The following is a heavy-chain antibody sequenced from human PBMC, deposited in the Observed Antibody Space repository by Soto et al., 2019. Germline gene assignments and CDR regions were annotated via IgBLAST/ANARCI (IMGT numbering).Heavy chain of an antibody. CDR2: IYWNSGSI. V-gene: IGHV3-9*01. CDR3: AKAKAVAGTTLDY. Sequence: EVQLVESGGGLVQPGRSLRLSCAASGFTFDDYAMHWVRQAPGRGLEWVSGIYWNSGSIGYADSVKGRFIISRDNAKNSLYLQMNSLRSDDTALYYCAKAKAVAGTTLDYWGQGTQVTASS. CDR1: GFTFDDYA. D-gene: IGHD6-19*01. J-gene: IGHJ4*02.